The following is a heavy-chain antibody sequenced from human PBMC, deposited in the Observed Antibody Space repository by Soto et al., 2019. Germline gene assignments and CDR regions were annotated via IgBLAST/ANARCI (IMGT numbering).Heavy chain of an antibody. CDR1: GFTVSNNY. J-gene: IGHJ4*02. Sequence: EVQLVESGGGLIQPGGSLRLSCAVSGFTVSNNYMSWVRQAPGKGLEGVSVIYSGGYTAYGDSVKGRFTISRDNSKNTYELIMHSPRSEPRAWYCRPTGAGGGGYWGQGTLVTVSS. D-gene: IGHD1-26*01. V-gene: IGHV3-53*01. CDR2: IYSGGYT. CDR3: PTGAGGGGY.